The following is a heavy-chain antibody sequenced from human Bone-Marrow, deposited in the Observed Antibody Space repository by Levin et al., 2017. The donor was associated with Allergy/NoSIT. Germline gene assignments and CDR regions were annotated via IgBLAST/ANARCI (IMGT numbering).Heavy chain of an antibody. Sequence: GGSLRLSCAASGFSFSRYSMHWVRQAPGKGLEWVAVISIHGSNQYYADSVKGRFTISRDNSKNTLFLHMDGLRAEDTAFYFCAGDPGATLDHYCFDGTDVWVQGTTVTVSS. CDR2: ISIHGSNQ. J-gene: IGHJ6*02. V-gene: IGHV3-30-3*01. D-gene: IGHD2-2*03. CDR3: AGDPGATLDHYCFDGTDV. CDR1: GFSFSRYS.